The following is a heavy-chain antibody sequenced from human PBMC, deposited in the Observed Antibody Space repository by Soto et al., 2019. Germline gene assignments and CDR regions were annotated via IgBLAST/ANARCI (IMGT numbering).Heavy chain of an antibody. CDR1: GFTFSSYA. D-gene: IGHD2-2*01. V-gene: IGHV3-23*01. J-gene: IGHJ6*02. Sequence: GGSLSLSCAASGFTFSSYAMSWVRRAPGKGLEWVSAISGSGGSTYYADSVKGRFTIPRDNSKNTLYLQMNSLRAEDTAVYYCAKDYIVVVPAPGPYYGMDVWGQGTTVTVSS. CDR3: AKDYIVVVPAPGPYYGMDV. CDR2: ISGSGGST.